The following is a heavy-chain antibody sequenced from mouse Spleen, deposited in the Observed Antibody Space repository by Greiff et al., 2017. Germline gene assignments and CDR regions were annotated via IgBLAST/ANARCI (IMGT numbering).Heavy chain of an antibody. V-gene: IGHV2-4-1*01. CDR2: IWSVGST. D-gene: IGHD2-5*01. CDR1: GFSLTNYA. CDR3: ARKGYSTHWYFDV. Sequence: VKLVESGPGLVAPSQSLSITCPVSGFSLTNYAVHWVRQSPGKGLEWLGVIWSVGSTDYTAAFISRLSISKDNSKSQVFFKMNSLQEDDTDRYYCARKGYSTHWYFDVWGAGTTVTVSS. J-gene: IGHJ1*01.